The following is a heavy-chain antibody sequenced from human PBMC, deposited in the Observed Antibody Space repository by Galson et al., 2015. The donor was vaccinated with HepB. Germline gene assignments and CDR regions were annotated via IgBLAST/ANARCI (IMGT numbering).Heavy chain of an antibody. J-gene: IGHJ6*03. V-gene: IGHV4-39*07. CDR2: IYYSGST. CDR3: AREIAAAGRRAYYYYMDV. Sequence: ETLSLTCTVSGGSISSSSYYWGWIRQPPGKGLEWIGSIYYSGSTYYNPSLKSRVTISVDTSKNQFSLKLSSVTAADTAVYYCAREIAAAGRRAYYYYMDVWGKGTTVTVSS. CDR1: GGSISSSSYY. D-gene: IGHD6-13*01.